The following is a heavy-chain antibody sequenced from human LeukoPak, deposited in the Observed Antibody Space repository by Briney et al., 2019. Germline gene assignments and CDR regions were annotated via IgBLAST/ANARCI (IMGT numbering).Heavy chain of an antibody. CDR2: ISYDAESS. D-gene: IGHD3-22*01. Sequence: GGSLRLSCVTSGFTFSSYGMHWVRQVPGKGLEWVTVISYDAESSYHVDSVKGRFTISRDNSKNTLYLQMNSLRAEDTAVYYCAKDGGNYSDSGGDYLMRSYMDVWGKGTTVTVSS. V-gene: IGHV3-30*18. CDR1: GFTFSSYG. J-gene: IGHJ6*03. CDR3: AKDGGNYSDSGGDYLMRSYMDV.